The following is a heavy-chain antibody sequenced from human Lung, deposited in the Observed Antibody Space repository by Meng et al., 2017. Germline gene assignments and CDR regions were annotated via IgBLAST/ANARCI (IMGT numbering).Heavy chain of an antibody. V-gene: IGHV4-34*01. CDR3: ARGPTTMAHDFDY. J-gene: IGHJ4*02. CDR1: GGSFSDYY. Sequence: QVTTQQWGAGLVQPSETLSLTCVVSGGSFSDYYWSWIRQPPGKGLEWIGEINHSGSTNYNPSLESRATISVDTSQNNLSLKLSSVTAADSAVYYCARGPTTMAHDFDYWGQGTLVTVSS. CDR2: INHSGST. D-gene: IGHD4-11*01.